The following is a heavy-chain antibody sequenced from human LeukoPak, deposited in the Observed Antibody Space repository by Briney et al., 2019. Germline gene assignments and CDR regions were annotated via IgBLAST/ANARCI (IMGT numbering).Heavy chain of an antibody. CDR3: ARGPSIVATLLNNWFDP. CDR2: INPNSGGT. CDR1: GYTFTGYY. J-gene: IGHJ5*02. V-gene: IGHV1-2*02. Sequence: ASVKVSCKASGYTFTGYYMHWVRQAPGQGLEWMGWINPNSGGTNYAQKFQGRVTMTRDTSISTAYMELSRPRSDDTAVYYCARGPSIVATLLNNWFDPWGQGTLVTVSS. D-gene: IGHD5-12*01.